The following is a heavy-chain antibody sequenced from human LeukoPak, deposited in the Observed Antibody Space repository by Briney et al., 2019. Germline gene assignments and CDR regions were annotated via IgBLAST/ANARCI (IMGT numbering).Heavy chain of an antibody. CDR3: VRTVELGELSTFDY. CDR2: ISAYNGNT. J-gene: IGHJ4*02. V-gene: IGHV1-18*01. Sequence: RASVKVSCKASGYTFTSYGISWVRQAPGQGLEWMGWISAYNGNTNYAQKLQGRVTMTTDTSTSTAYMELRSLRSDDTAVYYCVRTVELGELSTFDYWGQGTLVTVSS. D-gene: IGHD3-16*02. CDR1: GYTFTSYG.